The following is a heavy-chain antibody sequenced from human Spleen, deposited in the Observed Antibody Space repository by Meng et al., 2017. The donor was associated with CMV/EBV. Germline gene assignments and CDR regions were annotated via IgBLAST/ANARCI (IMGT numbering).Heavy chain of an antibody. D-gene: IGHD6-13*01. CDR2: IRNDGSKG. J-gene: IGHJ3*02. Sequence: GESLKISCGVSGVTFRRFGMHWVRHPPGKGLEGVAFIRNDGSKGFYADSVKGRFIISRDNAKNLVYLQMNSLTAEDTALYYCARYSTSNAFDMWGQGTMVTVSS. CDR3: ARYSTSNAFDM. V-gene: IGHV3-30*02. CDR1: GVTFRRFG.